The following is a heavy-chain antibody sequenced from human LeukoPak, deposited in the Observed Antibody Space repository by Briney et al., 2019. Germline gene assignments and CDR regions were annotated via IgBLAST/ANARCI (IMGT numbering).Heavy chain of an antibody. CDR2: IYTSGST. CDR3: ARRNSSSWVPGAFDI. D-gene: IGHD6-13*01. J-gene: IGHJ3*02. V-gene: IGHV4-61*02. Sequence: SETLSLTCTVPGGSISSGSYYWSWIRQPAGKGLEWIGRIYTSGSTNYNPSLKSRVTISVDTSKNQFSLKLSSVTAADTAVYYCARRNSSSWVPGAFDIWGQGTMVTVSS. CDR1: GGSISSGSYY.